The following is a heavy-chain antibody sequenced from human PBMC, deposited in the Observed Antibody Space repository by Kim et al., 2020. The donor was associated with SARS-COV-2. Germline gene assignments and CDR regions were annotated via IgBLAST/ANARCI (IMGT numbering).Heavy chain of an antibody. CDR3: ARLSYSSSWYSRWFDP. V-gene: IGHV5-10-1*01. J-gene: IGHJ5*02. CDR2: FAPSDSYT. D-gene: IGHD6-13*01. Sequence: GMEWMGRFAPSDSYTTYSPSFQGHVTISADKAISTACLQWSSLKASDTAMYYCARLSYSSSWYSRWFDPWGQGTLVTVSS.